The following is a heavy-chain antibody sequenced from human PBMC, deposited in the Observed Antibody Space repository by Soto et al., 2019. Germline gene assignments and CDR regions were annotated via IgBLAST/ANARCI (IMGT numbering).Heavy chain of an antibody. J-gene: IGHJ6*02. CDR3: ARGQTGTNNHFIYYYYGMDV. D-gene: IGHD1-7*01. CDR1: GGSISSGDYY. CDR2: IYYSGST. V-gene: IGHV4-39*01. Sequence: PSETLSLTCTVSGGSISSGDYYWGWIRQPPGKGLEWIGSIYYSGSTYYNPSLKSRVTISVDTSKNQFSLKLSSVTAADTAVYYCARGQTGTNNHFIYYYYGMDVWGQGTTVTVSS.